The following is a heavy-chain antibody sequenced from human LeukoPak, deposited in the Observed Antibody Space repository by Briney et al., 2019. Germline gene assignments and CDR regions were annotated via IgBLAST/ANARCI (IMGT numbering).Heavy chain of an antibody. J-gene: IGHJ4*02. CDR2: IWYDGSNK. CDR1: GLAFRNYG. V-gene: IGHV3-33*06. D-gene: IGHD6-19*01. CDR3: AKDSSGWSFDY. Sequence: GKSLRLSCAASGLAFRNYGMHWVRQAPGKGLEWVAVIWYDGSNKYYADSVKGRFTISRDNSKDTLYLQMNSLRAEDTAVYYCAKDSSGWSFDYWGQGTLVTVSS.